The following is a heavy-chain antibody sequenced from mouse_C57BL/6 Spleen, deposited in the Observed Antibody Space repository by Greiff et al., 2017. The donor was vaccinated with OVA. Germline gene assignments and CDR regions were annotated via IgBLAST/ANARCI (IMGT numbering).Heavy chain of an antibody. J-gene: IGHJ1*03. CDR2: ISYSGST. CDR3: ARDLYGSRYFDV. D-gene: IGHD1-1*01. V-gene: IGHV3-1*01. Sequence: EVQGVESGPGMVKPSQSLSLTCTVTGYSITSGYDWHWIRHFPGNKLEWMGYISYSGSTTYNPSLKSRISITHDTSKNPFFLKLNSVTTEATATYYCARDLYGSRYFDVWGTGTTVTVSS. CDR1: GYSITSGYD.